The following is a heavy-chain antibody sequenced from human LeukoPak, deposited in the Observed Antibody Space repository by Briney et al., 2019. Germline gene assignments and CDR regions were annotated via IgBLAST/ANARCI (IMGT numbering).Heavy chain of an antibody. CDR2: IYTSGST. Sequence: PSETLSLTCTVSGGSISSYYWSWIRQPPGKGLEWIGYIYTSGSTNYNPSLKSRVTISVDTSKNQFSLKLSSVTAADTAVYYCARSVSWAPIFDYWGQGTLVTVSS. D-gene: IGHD5/OR15-5a*01. V-gene: IGHV4-4*09. CDR3: ARSVSWAPIFDY. CDR1: GGSISSYY. J-gene: IGHJ4*02.